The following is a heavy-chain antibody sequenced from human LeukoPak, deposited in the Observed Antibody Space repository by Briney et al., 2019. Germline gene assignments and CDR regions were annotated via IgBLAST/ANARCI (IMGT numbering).Heavy chain of an antibody. CDR2: SGST. V-gene: IGHV4-59*08. CDR3: ARHGNWNSRQYYFDY. J-gene: IGHJ4*02. CDR1: GDSISSYY. Sequence: SETLSLTCPVSGDSISSYYWSWIRHPPGKGLEWIGHSGSTNYNPSLKSRVTISVDTSKNQFSLKLTSVTAADTAVYYCARHGNWNSRQYYFDYWGQGTLVTVSS. D-gene: IGHD1-7*01.